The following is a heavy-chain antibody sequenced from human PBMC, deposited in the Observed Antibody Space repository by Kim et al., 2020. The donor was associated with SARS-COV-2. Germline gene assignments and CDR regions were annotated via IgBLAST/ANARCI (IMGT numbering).Heavy chain of an antibody. D-gene: IGHD5-12*01. Sequence: GGSLRLSCAASGFTFSSYWMHWVRQAPGKGLVWVSRINSDGSSTSYADSVKGRFTISRDNAKNTLYLQMNSLRAEDTAVYYCARELRRDGYNMAFDIWGQGTMVTVSS. J-gene: IGHJ3*02. CDR1: GFTFSSYW. V-gene: IGHV3-74*01. CDR3: ARELRRDGYNMAFDI. CDR2: INSDGSST.